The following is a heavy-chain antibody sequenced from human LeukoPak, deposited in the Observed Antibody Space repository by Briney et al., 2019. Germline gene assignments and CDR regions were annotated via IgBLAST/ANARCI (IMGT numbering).Heavy chain of an antibody. CDR3: ARGEGIVGATFDY. CDR2: ISSSSSYT. Sequence: PGGSLRLSCAASGFTFSDYYMSWIRQAPGKGLEWVSYISSSSSYTNYADSVKGRFTISRDNAKNSLYLQMNSPRAEDTAVYYCARGEGIVGATFDYWGQGTQVTVSS. J-gene: IGHJ4*02. D-gene: IGHD1-26*01. V-gene: IGHV3-11*05. CDR1: GFTFSDYY.